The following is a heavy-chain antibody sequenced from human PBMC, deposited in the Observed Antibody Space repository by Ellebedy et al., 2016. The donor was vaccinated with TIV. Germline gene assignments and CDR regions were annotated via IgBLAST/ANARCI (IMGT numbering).Heavy chain of an antibody. Sequence: GSLRLSXAVYGGSFSGYYWSWIRQPPGKGLEWIGEINHSGSTNYNPSLKSRVTISVDTSKNQFSLKLSSVTAADTAVYYCARGRLRPWGYYYGMDVWGQGTTVTVSS. D-gene: IGHD4-17*01. V-gene: IGHV4-34*01. CDR1: GGSFSGYY. CDR2: INHSGST. CDR3: ARGRLRPWGYYYGMDV. J-gene: IGHJ6*02.